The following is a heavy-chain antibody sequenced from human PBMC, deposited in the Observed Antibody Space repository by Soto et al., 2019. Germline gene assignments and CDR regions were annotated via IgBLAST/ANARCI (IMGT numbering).Heavy chain of an antibody. CDR3: ARDWREMTTDY. J-gene: IGHJ4*02. Sequence: EVQLVESGGGLVQPGGSLRLSCAASGFTFSTYSMSWVRQAPGKGLEWVSYISSDGRTVNYAASVAGRFTISRDDAKNSLYLQMNNLRAEDTAVYYCARDWREMTTDYWGQGTWVTVSS. CDR2: ISSDGRTV. V-gene: IGHV3-48*01. D-gene: IGHD4-17*01. CDR1: GFTFSTYS.